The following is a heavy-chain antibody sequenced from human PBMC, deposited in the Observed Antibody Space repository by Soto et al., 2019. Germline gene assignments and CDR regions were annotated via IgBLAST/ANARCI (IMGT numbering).Heavy chain of an antibody. V-gene: IGHV4-30-4*01. CDR2: IYYSGTT. CDR3: ATVPYEALVVDH. D-gene: IGHD2-15*01. J-gene: IGHJ4*02. CDR1: GGSISSGDYY. Sequence: ASETLSLTCTVSGGSISSGDYYWSWIRQPPGKGLEWIGYIYYSGTTYYNPSLKSRVTMSIDTSTNHFSLKLSSVTAADTAVYYCATVPYEALVVDHWGQGTLVTVSS.